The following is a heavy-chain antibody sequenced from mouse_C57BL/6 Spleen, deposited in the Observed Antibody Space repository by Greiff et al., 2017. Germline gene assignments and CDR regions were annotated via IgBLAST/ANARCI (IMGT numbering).Heavy chain of an antibody. J-gene: IGHJ2*01. Sequence: QVQLQQPGAELVKPGASVKLSCQASGYTFTSYWMHWVKQRPGQGLEWIGMIHPNSGSTNYNEKFKSKATLTVDKSSSTAYMQRSSLTSEDSAVYYCARIGNYRYFDYWGQGTTLTVSS. CDR2: IHPNSGST. CDR1: GYTFTSYW. CDR3: ARIGNYRYFDY. V-gene: IGHV1-64*01. D-gene: IGHD2-1*01.